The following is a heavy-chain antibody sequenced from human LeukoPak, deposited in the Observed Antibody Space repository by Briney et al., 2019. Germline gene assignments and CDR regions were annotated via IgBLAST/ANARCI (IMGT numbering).Heavy chain of an antibody. V-gene: IGHV3-30*19. Sequence: GGSLRLSCAASGFTFSSSGMHWVRQAPGKGLEWVALIPYDGSNKYYADSVKGRFTVSRDNSKNTLYLQMNSLRAEDTAVYYCVRGAYSSSWLNFDYWGQGTLVTVSS. D-gene: IGHD6-13*01. J-gene: IGHJ4*02. CDR2: IPYDGSNK. CDR1: GFTFSSSG. CDR3: VRGAYSSSWLNFDY.